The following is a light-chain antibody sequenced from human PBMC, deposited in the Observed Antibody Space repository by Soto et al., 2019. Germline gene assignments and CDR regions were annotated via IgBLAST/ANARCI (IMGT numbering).Light chain of an antibody. CDR2: GAS. Sequence: EVVLTQSPATLSLSTGERATLSCRASQSVSSYLAWYQQKPGQAPRLLIYGASNRATGIPDRFSGSGSGTDFTLTISSLQSEDFAVYYCQQYNSWPLTFGGGTKVDIK. CDR3: QQYNSWPLT. J-gene: IGKJ4*01. V-gene: IGKV3D-15*01. CDR1: QSVSSY.